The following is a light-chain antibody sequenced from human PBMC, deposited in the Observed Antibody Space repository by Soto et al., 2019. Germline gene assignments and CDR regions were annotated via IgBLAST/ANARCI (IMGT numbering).Light chain of an antibody. CDR3: QQYGNSRT. CDR2: GAS. J-gene: IGKJ1*01. Sequence: EVVLTQSPGTLSLSPGERATLSCRASQSITNNYLAWYQQRPGLAPRLLIYGASIRGTGIPDRFSGSGSGTDFTLTISRLEPEDFAVYYCQQYGNSRTFGQGTKVDIK. CDR1: QSITNNY. V-gene: IGKV3-20*01.